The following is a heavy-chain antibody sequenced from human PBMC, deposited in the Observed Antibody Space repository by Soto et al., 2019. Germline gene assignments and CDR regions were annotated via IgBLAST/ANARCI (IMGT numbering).Heavy chain of an antibody. D-gene: IGHD6-19*01. CDR2: ISAYNGNT. Sequence: QVQLVQSGAEVKKPGASVKVSCKASGYTFTSYGISWVRQAPGQGLEWMGWISAYNGNTKYAQKLQGRVTMTTDTPTRPAWMEVRSVLSDDTGVYYCARDRAVGLVDYWGQEPLVTVSS. J-gene: IGHJ4*02. CDR3: ARDRAVGLVDY. V-gene: IGHV1-18*01. CDR1: GYTFTSYG.